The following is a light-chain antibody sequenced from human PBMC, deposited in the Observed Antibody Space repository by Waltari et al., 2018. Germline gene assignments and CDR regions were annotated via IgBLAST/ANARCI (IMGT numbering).Light chain of an antibody. V-gene: IGKV1-6*01. CDR1: QGIRND. J-gene: IGKJ1*01. CDR3: LQDYSYPWT. CDR2: DPA. Sequence: AIQMPQSPSSLSASVEARVTITCRASQGIRNDLGWYQQRHGKAPIPLIYDPASLQTGVPSRVSGSGSGTGFILTISSLQHEDFGTYYCLQDYSYPWTFGQGTKVEVK.